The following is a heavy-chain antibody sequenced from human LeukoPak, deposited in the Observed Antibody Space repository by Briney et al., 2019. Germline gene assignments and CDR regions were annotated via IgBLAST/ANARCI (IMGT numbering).Heavy chain of an antibody. J-gene: IGHJ4*02. CDR1: GGSISSYY. Sequence: SETLSLTCTVSGGSISSYYWSWIRQPPGKGLEWIGEIDHSGSTNYNPSLKSRVTISVDTSKNQFSLKLSSVTAADTAVYYCASLVSGYYYFDYWGQGTLVTVSS. CDR2: IDHSGST. CDR3: ASLVSGYYYFDY. V-gene: IGHV4-34*01. D-gene: IGHD3-22*01.